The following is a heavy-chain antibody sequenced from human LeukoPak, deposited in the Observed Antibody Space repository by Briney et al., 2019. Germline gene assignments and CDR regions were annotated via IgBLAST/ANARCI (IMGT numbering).Heavy chain of an antibody. V-gene: IGHV3-53*04. J-gene: IGHJ6*02. Sequence: GGCLRLSCAASGFSVSNTYMSWVRQAPGKGLEWVSVIYSGDSGVITYYADSVKGRFTISRHNSKNTLYLQMSSLRAEDTAVYFCARSAARLRYYFPMDAWGQGTTVTVCS. D-gene: IGHD6-6*01. CDR2: IYSGDSGVIT. CDR3: ARSAARLRYYFPMDA. CDR1: GFSVSNTY.